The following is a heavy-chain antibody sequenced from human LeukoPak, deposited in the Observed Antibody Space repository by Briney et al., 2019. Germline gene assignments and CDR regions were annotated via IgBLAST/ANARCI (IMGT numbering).Heavy chain of an antibody. Sequence: GESLKISCKGSGYSFTSYWIGWVRQMPGKGLEWMGIIYPGDSDTRYSPSFQGQVTISADKSISTAYLQWSSLKASDTAMYYCARQYGSGSYYYGMDVWGQGTTVTVSS. CDR1: GYSFTSYW. CDR3: ARQYGSGSYYYGMDV. V-gene: IGHV5-51*01. J-gene: IGHJ6*02. D-gene: IGHD3-10*01. CDR2: IYPGDSDT.